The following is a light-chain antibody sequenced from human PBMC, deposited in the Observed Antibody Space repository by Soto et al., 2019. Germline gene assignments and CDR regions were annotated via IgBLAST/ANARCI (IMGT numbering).Light chain of an antibody. V-gene: IGKV3-20*01. CDR3: QHYGSSLSLT. Sequence: ESVLTQSPGSLSLSPGERATLSCRASQSVSSNYLAWYQHKPGQAPRLLIYGASSRATGIPDRFSGSGSGTDFTLTISRLEPEDFAVYYCQHYGSSLSLTFGQGTRLEMK. CDR2: GAS. J-gene: IGKJ5*01. CDR1: QSVSSNY.